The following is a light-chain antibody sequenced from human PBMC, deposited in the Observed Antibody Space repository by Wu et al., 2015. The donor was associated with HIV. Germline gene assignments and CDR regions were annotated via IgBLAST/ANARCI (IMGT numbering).Light chain of an antibody. CDR2: KAS. Sequence: DIQMTQSPSTLSASVGDRVTITCRASQSISSWLAWYQQKPGKAPKLVIYKASSLESGVPSRFSGSGSGTEFTLTISSLQPDDFAIYYCQQYNTYPWTFGQGTKVEIK. J-gene: IGKJ1*01. CDR3: QQYNTYPWT. V-gene: IGKV1-5*03. CDR1: QSISSW.